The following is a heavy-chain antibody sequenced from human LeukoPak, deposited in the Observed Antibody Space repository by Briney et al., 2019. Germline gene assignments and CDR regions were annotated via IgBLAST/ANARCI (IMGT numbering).Heavy chain of an antibody. J-gene: IGHJ6*03. CDR1: GYTLTDYY. D-gene: IGHD5-18*01. CDR2: VDPEDDER. CDR3: AAVHRRRDTGYMDV. V-gene: IGHV1-69-2*01. Sequence: ASVKVSCKVSGYTLTDYYMHWVQQAPGKGLEWMGLVDPEDDERIYAEKFQGRVTITADTSTDTAYMEMSSLKSDDTAVYYCAAVHRRRDTGYMDVWGKGTTVTVSS.